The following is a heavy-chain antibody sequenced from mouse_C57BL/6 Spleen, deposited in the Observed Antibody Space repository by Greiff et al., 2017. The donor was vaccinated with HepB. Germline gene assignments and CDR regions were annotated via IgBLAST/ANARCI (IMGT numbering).Heavy chain of an antibody. V-gene: IGHV1-69*01. CDR2: IDPSDSYT. CDR3: ARRGIDSYYGSSPIDY. D-gene: IGHD1-1*01. Sequence: QVQLQQPGAELVMPGASVKLSCKASGYTFTSYWMHWVKQRPGQGLEWIGEIDPSDSYTNYNQKFKGKSTLTVDKSSSTAYMQLSSLTSEDSAVYYCARRGIDSYYGSSPIDYWGQGTTLTVSS. CDR1: GYTFTSYW. J-gene: IGHJ2*01.